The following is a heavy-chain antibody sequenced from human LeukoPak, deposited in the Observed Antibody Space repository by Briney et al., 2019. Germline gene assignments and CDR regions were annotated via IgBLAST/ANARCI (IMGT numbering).Heavy chain of an antibody. CDR1: GYTFTGYY. Sequence: ASVKVSCKASGYTFTGYYMHWVRQAPGQGLEWMGWINPNSGGTNYAQKFQGRVTMTRDTSISTAYMELSRLRSDDTAVYYCARDSYYDFWSGYYSLYYCYGMDVWGQGTTVTVSS. CDR2: INPNSGGT. CDR3: ARDSYYDFWSGYYSLYYCYGMDV. D-gene: IGHD3-3*01. V-gene: IGHV1-2*02. J-gene: IGHJ6*02.